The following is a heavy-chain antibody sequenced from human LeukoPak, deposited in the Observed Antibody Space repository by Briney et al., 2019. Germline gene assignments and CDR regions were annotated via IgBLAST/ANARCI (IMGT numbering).Heavy chain of an antibody. CDR2: INPNSGGT. J-gene: IGHJ4*02. Sequence: GASVKASCKASGYTFTGYYMHWVRQAPGQGLEWMGWINPNSGGTNYAQMFQGRVTMTRDTSISTAYMELSRLRSDDTAVYYCARDHFHPAGPPDYWGQGTLVTVSS. V-gene: IGHV1-2*02. CDR1: GYTFTGYY. CDR3: ARDHFHPAGPPDY.